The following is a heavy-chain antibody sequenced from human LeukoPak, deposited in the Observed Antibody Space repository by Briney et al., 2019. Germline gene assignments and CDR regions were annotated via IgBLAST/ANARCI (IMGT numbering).Heavy chain of an antibody. Sequence: GGSLRLSCAASGFTFDDYAMHWVRQAPGKGLEWVSGISWNSGSIGYADSVKGRFTISRDNAKNSLYLQMNSLRAEDTALYYCAKDISYDILTGYPSYWGQGTLVTGSS. CDR1: GFTFDDYA. CDR3: AKDISYDILTGYPSY. D-gene: IGHD3-9*01. V-gene: IGHV3-9*01. J-gene: IGHJ4*01. CDR2: ISWNSGSI.